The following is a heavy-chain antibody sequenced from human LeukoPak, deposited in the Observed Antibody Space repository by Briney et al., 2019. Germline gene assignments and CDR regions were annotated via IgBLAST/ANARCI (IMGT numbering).Heavy chain of an antibody. CDR3: ARVNRYYGSGSYYHDAFDV. Sequence: GGSLRLSCAASGFTVSSNYMSWVRQAPGKGLEWVSVIYTGGSTYYADSVKGRFTISRDISKNTLYLQMNNLRAEDTAVYYCARVNRYYGSGSYYHDAFDVWGRGTMVTVSS. CDR2: IYTGGST. CDR1: GFTVSSNY. D-gene: IGHD3-10*01. V-gene: IGHV3-66*01. J-gene: IGHJ3*01.